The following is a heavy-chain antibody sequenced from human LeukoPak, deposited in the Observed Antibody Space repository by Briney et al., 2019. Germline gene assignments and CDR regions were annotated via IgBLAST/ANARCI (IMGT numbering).Heavy chain of an antibody. J-gene: IGHJ4*02. CDR3: AGGDFWSGYYS. CDR1: GGSFSGYY. V-gene: IGHV4-34*01. Sequence: PSETLSLTCAVYGGSFSGYYWSWIRQPPGKGLEWIGEINHSGSTNYNPSLKSRVTISVDTSKNQFSLKLSSVTAADTAVYYCAGGDFWSGYYSWGQGTLVTVSS. CDR2: INHSGST. D-gene: IGHD3-3*01.